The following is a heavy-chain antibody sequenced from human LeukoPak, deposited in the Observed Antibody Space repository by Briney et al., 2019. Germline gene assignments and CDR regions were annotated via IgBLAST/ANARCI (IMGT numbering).Heavy chain of an antibody. CDR2: TYYMSKWYN. CDR3: ASVNYYDRFRFDP. V-gene: IGHV6-1*01. Sequence: SQTLSLTCAISGDTIYSNIVAWNWIRQSPSKGLEWLGRTYYMSKWYNDYGVSVKSRITINPDTSKNQFSLHLNSVTAADTAVYYCASVNYYDRFRFDPWGQGTLVTVSS. D-gene: IGHD3-22*01. J-gene: IGHJ5*02. CDR1: GDTIYSNIVA.